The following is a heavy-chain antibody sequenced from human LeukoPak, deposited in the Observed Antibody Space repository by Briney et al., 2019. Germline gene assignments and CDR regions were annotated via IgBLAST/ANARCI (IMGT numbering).Heavy chain of an antibody. CDR1: GFTVSSNY. CDR2: IYSGGST. V-gene: IGHV3-53*01. J-gene: IGHJ4*02. D-gene: IGHD2-21*02. CDR3: AKTYCGGDCYSSPFDY. Sequence: GGSLRLSCAASGFTVSSNYMSWVRQAPGKGLEWVSVIYSGGSTYYADSVEGRFTISRHNSKNTLYLQMNSLRAEDTAVYYCAKTYCGGDCYSSPFDYWGQGTLVTVSS.